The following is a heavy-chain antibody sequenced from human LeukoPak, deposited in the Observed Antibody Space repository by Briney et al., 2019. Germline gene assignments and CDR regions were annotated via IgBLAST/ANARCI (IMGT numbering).Heavy chain of an antibody. Sequence: VGSLRLSSAASGFAFSIYWMHWVRQTPGRGLVCVSHINTDGDSATYGDSAKGRFTISRDNAKNTLYLQMNSLRVEDTAVYYCARGTATTAGIDYWGQGTLVSVSS. V-gene: IGHV3-74*01. D-gene: IGHD6-13*01. CDR1: GFAFSIYW. CDR2: INTDGDSA. CDR3: ARGTATTAGIDY. J-gene: IGHJ4*02.